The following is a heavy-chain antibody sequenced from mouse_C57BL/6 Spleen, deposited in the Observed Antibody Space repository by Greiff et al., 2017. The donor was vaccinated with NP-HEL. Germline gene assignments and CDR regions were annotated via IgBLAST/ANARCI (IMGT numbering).Heavy chain of an antibody. CDR3: ARGYGNYFDY. Sequence: ESGPGLVKPSQSLSLTCSVTGYSITSGYYWNWIRQFPGNKLEWMGYISYDGSNNYNPSLKNRISITRDTSKNQSFLKLNSVTTEDTATYYWARGYGNYFDYWGQGATLTVSS. CDR1: GYSITSGYY. D-gene: IGHD2-1*01. J-gene: IGHJ2*01. V-gene: IGHV3-6*01. CDR2: ISYDGSN.